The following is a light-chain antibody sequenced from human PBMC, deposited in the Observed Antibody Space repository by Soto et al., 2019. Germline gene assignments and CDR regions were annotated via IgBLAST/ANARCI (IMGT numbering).Light chain of an antibody. CDR2: GAS. CDR1: QSVSSSY. J-gene: IGKJ3*01. CDR3: QQYGSSPLFT. V-gene: IGKV3-20*01. Sequence: EIVLTQSPGTLSLSPGERATLSCRASQSVSSSYLAWYQQKPGQAPRLLIYGASSRATGIPDRFSGSGSGTDFPLTISRLEPDDFPLYYCQQYGSSPLFTFGPGTKVDIK.